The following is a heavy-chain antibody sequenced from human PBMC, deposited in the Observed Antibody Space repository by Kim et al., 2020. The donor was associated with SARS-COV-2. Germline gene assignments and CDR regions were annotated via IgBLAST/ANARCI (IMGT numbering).Heavy chain of an antibody. Sequence: SETLSLTCAVYGGSFSGYYWSWIRQPPGKGLEWIGEINHSGSTNYNPSLKSRVPISVDTSKNQFSLKLSSVTAADTAVYYCARAPQRITIFGVPPPYYYYYMDVWGKGTTVTVSS. J-gene: IGHJ6*03. V-gene: IGHV4-34*01. CDR3: ARAPQRITIFGVPPPYYYYYMDV. D-gene: IGHD3-3*01. CDR1: GGSFSGYY. CDR2: INHSGST.